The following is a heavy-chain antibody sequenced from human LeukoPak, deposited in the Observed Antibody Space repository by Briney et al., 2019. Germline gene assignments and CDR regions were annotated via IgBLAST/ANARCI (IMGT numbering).Heavy chain of an antibody. V-gene: IGHV4-38-2*02. CDR3: ARVGNGQVPGY. D-gene: IGHD1-1*01. Sequence: SETLSLTCTVSGYSISSGSYWGWIRQPPGKGLEWIGSIYHSGSTYYNPSLKSRVTISVDTSKNQFSLKLSSVTAADTAVYYCARVGNGQVPGYWGQGTLVTVSS. CDR1: GYSISSGSY. CDR2: IYHSGST. J-gene: IGHJ4*02.